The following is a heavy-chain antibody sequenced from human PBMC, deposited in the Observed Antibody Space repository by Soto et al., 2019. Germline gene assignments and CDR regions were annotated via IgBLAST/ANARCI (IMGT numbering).Heavy chain of an antibody. J-gene: IGHJ3*02. CDR1: GFTFRSYG. Sequence: GGSLRLSCAASGFTFRSYGMHWVRQAPGKGLEWVAVISYDGSNKYYADSVKGRFTISRDNSKNTLYPQMNSLRAEDTAVYYCAKGGVGSTSNAFDIWGQGTMVTVS. CDR2: ISYDGSNK. CDR3: AKGGVGSTSNAFDI. D-gene: IGHD1-26*01. V-gene: IGHV3-30*18.